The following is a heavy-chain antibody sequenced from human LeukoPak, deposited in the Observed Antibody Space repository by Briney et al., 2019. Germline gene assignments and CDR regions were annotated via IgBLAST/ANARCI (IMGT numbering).Heavy chain of an antibody. CDR3: VREGTIAEAGRWIDALNM. D-gene: IGHD6-13*01. CDR1: GFIFSTYD. V-gene: IGHV3-13*01. J-gene: IGHJ3*02. Sequence: GGSLRLSCAASGFIFSTYDMHWVRQGTGKGLESVSAIGTVGDTHYADSVKGRFTISRENAKNSLYLQMNSLRAGDTAVYYCVREGTIAEAGRWIDALNMWGQGTMVTVSS. CDR2: IGTVGDT.